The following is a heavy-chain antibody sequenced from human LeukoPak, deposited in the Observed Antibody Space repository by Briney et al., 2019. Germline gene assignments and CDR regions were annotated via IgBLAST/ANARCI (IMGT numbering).Heavy chain of an antibody. CDR2: IIPIFGTA. D-gene: IGHD6-13*01. J-gene: IGHJ6*03. Sequence: SVKVSCKASGGSFSSYAISWMRQAPGQGLEWMGGIIPIFGTANYAQKFQGRVTITTDESTSTAYMELSSLRSEDTAVYYCARGGQQLPEYYYYYIDVWGKGTTVTVSS. CDR1: GGSFSSYA. CDR3: ARGGQQLPEYYYYYIDV. V-gene: IGHV1-69*05.